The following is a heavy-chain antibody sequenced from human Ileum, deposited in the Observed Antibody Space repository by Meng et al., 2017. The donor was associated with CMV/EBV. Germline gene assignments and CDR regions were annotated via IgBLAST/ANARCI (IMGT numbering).Heavy chain of an antibody. CDR2: IYTSGST. Sequence: VRLKESGPGLWKPSETRSLTCTVSRGSISSDYWSWIRQPAGKGLEWIGRIYTSGSTNYNPSLKSRVTMSVDTSKTQFSLKLSSVTAADTAVYYCARGPYSSSWSSIDYWGQGTLVTVSS. CDR1: RGSISSDY. D-gene: IGHD6-13*01. CDR3: ARGPYSSSWSSIDY. J-gene: IGHJ4*02. V-gene: IGHV4-4*07.